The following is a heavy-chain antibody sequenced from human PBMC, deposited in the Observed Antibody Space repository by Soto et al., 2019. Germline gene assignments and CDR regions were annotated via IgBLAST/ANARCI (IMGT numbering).Heavy chain of an antibody. D-gene: IGHD3-10*02. V-gene: IGHV4-4*02. Sequence: QVQLQESGPGLVKPSGTLSLTCAVSGGSISSSNWWSWVRQPPGKGLEWIGEIYHSGSTNYNPSLKGRSTIPVDKSKNHFSLKLSSVTAADTAVYYCASVRGGYYYAMDVWGQGTTVTVSS. J-gene: IGHJ6*02. CDR2: IYHSGST. CDR3: ASVRGGYYYAMDV. CDR1: GGSISSSNW.